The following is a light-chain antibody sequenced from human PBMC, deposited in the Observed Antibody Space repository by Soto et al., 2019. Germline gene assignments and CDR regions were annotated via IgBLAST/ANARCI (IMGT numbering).Light chain of an antibody. J-gene: IGLJ1*01. CDR2: DVS. Sequence: QSALTQSASVSGSPGQSITISCTGTSSDVGTYNYVSWYQQHPGKAPKLIIYDVSNRPSGVSDRFSGSKSGNTASLTISGLQAEDEADYYCSSYTTSSTRVFGTGTKLTVL. CDR1: SSDVGTYNY. V-gene: IGLV2-14*03. CDR3: SSYTTSSTRV.